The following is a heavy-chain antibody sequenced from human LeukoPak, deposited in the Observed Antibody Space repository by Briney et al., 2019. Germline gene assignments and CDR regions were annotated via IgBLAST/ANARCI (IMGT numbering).Heavy chain of an antibody. Sequence: ASVKVSCKASGYTFTSYDINWVRQATGQGLEWMGWMNPNSGNTGYAQKFQGRVTITRNTSTSTAYMELRSLRSDDTAVYYCARDWGGYCSSTSCYTDYYYYMDVWGKGTTVTVSS. V-gene: IGHV1-8*03. CDR2: MNPNSGNT. J-gene: IGHJ6*03. CDR1: GYTFTSYD. CDR3: ARDWGGYCSSTSCYTDYYYYMDV. D-gene: IGHD2-2*02.